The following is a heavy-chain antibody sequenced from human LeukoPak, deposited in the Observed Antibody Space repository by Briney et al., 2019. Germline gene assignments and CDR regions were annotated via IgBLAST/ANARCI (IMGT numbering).Heavy chain of an antibody. CDR1: GGSISSYY. Sequence: SETLSLTCTVSGGSISSYYWSWIRQPPGKGLERIGYIYYSGSTNYNPSLKSRVTISVDTSKNQFSLKLSSVTAADTAVYYCAREAITNRTVVWGQGTLVTVSS. CDR3: AREAITNRTVV. CDR2: IYYSGST. D-gene: IGHD4-23*01. V-gene: IGHV4-59*01. J-gene: IGHJ4*02.